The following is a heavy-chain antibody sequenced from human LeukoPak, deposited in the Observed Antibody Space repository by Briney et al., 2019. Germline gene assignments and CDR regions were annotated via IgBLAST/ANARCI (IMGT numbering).Heavy chain of an antibody. V-gene: IGHV1-18*01. J-gene: IGHJ6*02. CDR1: GGTFSSYA. CDR2: ISAYNGNT. D-gene: IGHD6-13*01. CDR3: ARGYSSSWYGLRCCYYGMDV. Sequence: ASVKVSCKASGGTFSSYAISWVRQAPGQGLEWMGWISAYNGNTNYAQKLQGRVTMTTDTSTSTAYMELRSLRSDDTAVYYCARGYSSSWYGLRCCYYGMDVWGQGTTVTVSS.